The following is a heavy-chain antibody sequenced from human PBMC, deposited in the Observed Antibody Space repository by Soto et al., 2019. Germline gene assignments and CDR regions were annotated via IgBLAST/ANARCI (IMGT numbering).Heavy chain of an antibody. CDR2: INHSGST. D-gene: IGHD3-10*01. V-gene: IGHV4-34*01. J-gene: IGHJ4*02. Sequence: SETLSLTCAVYGGSFSGYYWSWIRQPPGRGLEWIGEINHSGSTNYNPSLKSRVTISVDTSKNQFSLKLSSVTAADTAVYYCARGRSLIILLWFGTPFDYWGQGP. CDR1: GGSFSGYY. CDR3: ARGRSLIILLWFGTPFDY.